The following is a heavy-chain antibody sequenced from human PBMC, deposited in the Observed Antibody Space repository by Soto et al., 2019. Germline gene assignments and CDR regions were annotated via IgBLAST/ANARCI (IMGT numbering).Heavy chain of an antibody. J-gene: IGHJ4*02. CDR3: ARVPPRGITYFDY. V-gene: IGHV1-18*04. CDR1: GYTFTRYG. Sequence: APVKVPCKSSGYTFTRYGSSCVRQAPGQGLECMGWISVYNGNTNYAQKFQGRVTMTADTSTSTAYMELRSLRSDDTATYYCARVPPRGITYFDYWGQGTLVTVSS. D-gene: IGHD3-16*01. CDR2: ISVYNGNT.